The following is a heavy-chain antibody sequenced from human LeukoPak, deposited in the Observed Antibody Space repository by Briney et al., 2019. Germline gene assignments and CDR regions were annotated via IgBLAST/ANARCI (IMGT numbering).Heavy chain of an antibody. CDR3: ARGGRYCSGTSCYRLFDY. D-gene: IGHD2-2*01. J-gene: IGHJ4*02. CDR1: GGSFSSGDYY. CDR2: IYYSGST. Sequence: SQTLSLTCTVSGGSFSSGDYYWSWIRQHPGKGLEWIGNIYYSGSTYYNPSLKSRVTISVDTSKNQFSLKLSSVTAADTAVYYCARGGRYCSGTSCYRLFDYWGQGTLVTVSS. V-gene: IGHV4-31*03.